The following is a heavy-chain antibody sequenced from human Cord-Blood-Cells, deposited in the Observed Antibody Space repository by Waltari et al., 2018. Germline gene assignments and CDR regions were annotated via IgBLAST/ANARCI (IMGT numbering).Heavy chain of an antibody. D-gene: IGHD6-6*01. J-gene: IGHJ4*02. Sequence: QVQLQESGPGLVKPSETLSLTCAVSGYSISSGYYWGWIRQPPGKGLEWIGSIYHSGSTYYNPSLKSRVTISVDTSKHQFSLKLSSVTAADTAVYYCARAPSIAAPFDYWGQGTLVTVSS. V-gene: IGHV4-38-2*01. CDR3: ARAPSIAAPFDY. CDR2: IYHSGST. CDR1: GYSISSGYY.